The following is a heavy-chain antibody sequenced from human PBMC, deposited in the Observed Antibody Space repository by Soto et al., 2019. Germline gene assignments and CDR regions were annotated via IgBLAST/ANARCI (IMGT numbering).Heavy chain of an antibody. CDR1: GFTFDIYT. J-gene: IGHJ4*02. CDR3: ARILGGTYFDY. CDR2: SSYDEINK. V-gene: IGHV3-30*09. D-gene: IGHD1-26*01. Sequence: VGALRLSCVASGFTFDIYTMHWIRQAPGKGLEWVALSSYDEINKYYADSVKGRFAVSRDNSRSTLFLQMNSLRAEDTAVYYCARILGGTYFDYWGRGAPVTVSS.